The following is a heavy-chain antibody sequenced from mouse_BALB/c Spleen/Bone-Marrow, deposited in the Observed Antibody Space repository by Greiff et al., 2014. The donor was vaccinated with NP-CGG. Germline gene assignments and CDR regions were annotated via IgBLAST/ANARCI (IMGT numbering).Heavy chain of an antibody. CDR2: ISNGGNYT. Sequence: VQLKESGGALVKPGGSLKLSCAASGFTFSDYAMSWVRQSPEKRLEWVAEISNGGNYTYYPDTVTGRFTISRDNAKNTLYLEMSSLRSEDTAMYYCSRNSNYSFDFWGQGTTLTVSS. D-gene: IGHD2-5*01. CDR3: SRNSNYSFDF. V-gene: IGHV5-9-4*01. J-gene: IGHJ2*01. CDR1: GFTFSDYA.